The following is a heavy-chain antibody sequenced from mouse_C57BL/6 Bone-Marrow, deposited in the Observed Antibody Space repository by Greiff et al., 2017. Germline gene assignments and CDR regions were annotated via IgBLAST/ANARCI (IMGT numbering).Heavy chain of an antibody. V-gene: IGHV2-5*01. CDR1: GFSLTSSG. J-gene: IGHJ4*01. D-gene: IGHD2-3*01. CDR3: AKVDGYPYAMGY. CDR2: LWSGGST. Sequence: QVQLKASGPGLVQPSQSLSITCTVSGFSLTSSGVHWVRQSPGTGLEWLGVLWSGGSTDYNAAFMSRLSITKDNSKSQVFFKMNSLQADDTAIYYCAKVDGYPYAMGYWGQGTSVTVSS.